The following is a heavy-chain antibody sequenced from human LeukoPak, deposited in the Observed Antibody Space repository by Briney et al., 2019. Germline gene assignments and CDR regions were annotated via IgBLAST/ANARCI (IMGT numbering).Heavy chain of an antibody. CDR1: GGSISSSSYY. J-gene: IGHJ3*02. Sequence: KSSETLSLTCTVSGGSISSSSYYWAWIRQPPGKGLEWIGSIYYSGNTYYKSSLKSRVTIAVDTSKNQFSLKLNSVTAADMAVYYCARESYYDSSGYSHDAFDIWGQGTMVTVSS. CDR3: ARESYYDSSGYSHDAFDI. D-gene: IGHD3-22*01. V-gene: IGHV4-39*07. CDR2: IYYSGNT.